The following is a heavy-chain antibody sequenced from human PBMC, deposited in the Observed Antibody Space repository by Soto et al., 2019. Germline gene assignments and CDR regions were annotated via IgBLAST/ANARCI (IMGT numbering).Heavy chain of an antibody. CDR2: ISSSSSTI. J-gene: IGHJ4*02. CDR1: GFTFRSYS. Sequence: EVQLVESGGGLVQPGGSLRLSCAASGFTFRSYSMNWGRPAPGKGLEWGSYISSSSSTIYYADSVKGRFTISRDNAKNSLYLQMNSLRAEDTAVYYCARDWVAYYDILTGYRDYWGQGTLVTVSS. V-gene: IGHV3-48*01. D-gene: IGHD3-9*01. CDR3: ARDWVAYYDILTGYRDY.